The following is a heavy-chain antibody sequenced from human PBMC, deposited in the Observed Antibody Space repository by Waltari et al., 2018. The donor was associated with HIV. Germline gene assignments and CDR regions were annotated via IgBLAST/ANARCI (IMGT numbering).Heavy chain of an antibody. CDR3: ARRPPTKDWFDP. Sequence: QVQVVQSGAEVKKPGASMKVSCQASGYDFTSYSIAWVRQTPGQGLEWIGWITPYNGRTKFAQKFQDRVSLTSDTSTGTAYMEMRDLTSDDTALYFCARRPPTKDWFDPWGQGTLVIVSS. CDR2: ITPYNGRT. V-gene: IGHV1-18*01. CDR1: GYDFTSYS. J-gene: IGHJ5*02.